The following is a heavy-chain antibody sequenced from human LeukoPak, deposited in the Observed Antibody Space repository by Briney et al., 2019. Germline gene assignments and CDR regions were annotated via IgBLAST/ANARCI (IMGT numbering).Heavy chain of an antibody. Sequence: SETLSLTCTVSGGSISSYFWSWIRQPPGKGLEWIGYIYYSGSTNYNPSLKSRVNISLDTSKNQFSLKLSSGTAADTAVYYCARGVVRDYFDYWGQGTPVTVSS. CDR2: IYYSGST. CDR1: GGSISSYF. J-gene: IGHJ4*02. CDR3: ARGVVRDYFDY. V-gene: IGHV4-59*08. D-gene: IGHD2-21*01.